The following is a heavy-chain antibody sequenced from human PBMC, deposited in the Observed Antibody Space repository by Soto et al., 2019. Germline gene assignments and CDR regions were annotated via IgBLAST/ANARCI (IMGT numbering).Heavy chain of an antibody. CDR2: ISYTGST. D-gene: IGHD6-19*01. Sequence: PSETLSLTCTVSGGSITSFYWSWIRQTPGKGLEWIGHISYTGSTNYNPSLKSRVTIAVDTSKNQFSLNLTSVTAADTAVHYCAREGNGWYYSDYWGQGALVTVSS. V-gene: IGHV4-59*01. CDR1: GGSITSFY. J-gene: IGHJ4*02. CDR3: AREGNGWYYSDY.